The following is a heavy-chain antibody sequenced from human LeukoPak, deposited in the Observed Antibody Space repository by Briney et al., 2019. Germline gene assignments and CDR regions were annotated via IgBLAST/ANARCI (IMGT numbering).Heavy chain of an antibody. CDR1: GGSFSAYY. D-gene: IGHD5-24*01. Sequence: SETLSLNCAVYGGSFSAYYWTWIRQLPGKGLEWIGDINTSGSTNYNPSLKSRVTISVDTSKSQFSLKLSSVTAADTAVYYCARDFDRGGYNFFDYWGQGTLVTVSS. CDR3: ARDFDRGGYNFFDY. J-gene: IGHJ4*02. V-gene: IGHV4-34*01. CDR2: INTSGST.